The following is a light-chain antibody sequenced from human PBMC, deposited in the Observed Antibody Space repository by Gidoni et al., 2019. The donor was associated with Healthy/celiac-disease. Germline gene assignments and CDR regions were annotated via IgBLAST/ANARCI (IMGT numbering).Light chain of an antibody. J-gene: IGKJ4*01. Sequence: DIVMTQSPLSLPVTPGEPASISCRSSQSLLHSNGYNYLDWYLQKPGQSPQLLIYLGSNRASGVPDRFSGSGSGTDFTLKISRVEAEDVGVYYCMQALQTPPAFXGXTKVEIK. V-gene: IGKV2-28*01. CDR1: QSLLHSNGYNY. CDR2: LGS. CDR3: MQALQTPPA.